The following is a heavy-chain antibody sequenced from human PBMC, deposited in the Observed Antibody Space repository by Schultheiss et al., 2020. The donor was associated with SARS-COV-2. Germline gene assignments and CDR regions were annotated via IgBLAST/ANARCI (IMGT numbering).Heavy chain of an antibody. CDR2: IKQDGSEK. Sequence: GESLKISCAASGFTFSSYWMSWVRQAPGKGLEWVANIKQDGSEKYYVDSVKGRFTISRDNAKNSLYLQMNSLRAEDTAVYYCARAWYYYGSGSYLGYWGQGTLVTVSS. J-gene: IGHJ4*02. D-gene: IGHD3-10*01. CDR3: ARAWYYYGSGSYLGY. CDR1: GFTFSSYW. V-gene: IGHV3-7*01.